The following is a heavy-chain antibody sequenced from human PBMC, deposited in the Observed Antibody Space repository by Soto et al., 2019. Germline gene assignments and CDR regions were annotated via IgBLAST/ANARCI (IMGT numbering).Heavy chain of an antibody. J-gene: IGHJ6*02. Sequence: SETLSLTCTVSGGSISSYYWSWIRQPPGKGLEWIGYMYNTGSTIYNPSLKSRVTISVDTSKNQFSLKLNSVTAADTAVYYCARDLWGYCGTDCYPLDVWGQGTTVT. D-gene: IGHD2-21*02. V-gene: IGHV4-59*01. CDR1: GGSISSYY. CDR2: MYNTGST. CDR3: ARDLWGYCGTDCYPLDV.